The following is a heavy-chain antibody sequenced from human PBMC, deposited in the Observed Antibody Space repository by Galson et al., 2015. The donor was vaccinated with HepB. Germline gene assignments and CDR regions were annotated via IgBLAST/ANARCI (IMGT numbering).Heavy chain of an antibody. D-gene: IGHD2-15*01. J-gene: IGHJ4*02. CDR1: GFTFSSYG. CDR3: AKDAIYCSGGSCYGYYFDY. CDR2: ISYDGSNK. Sequence: SLRLSCAASGFTFSSYGMHWVRQAPGKGLEWVAVISYDGSNKYYADSVKGRFTISRDNSKNTLYLQMNSLRAEDTAVYYCAKDAIYCSGGSCYGYYFDYWGQGTLVTVSS. V-gene: IGHV3-30*18.